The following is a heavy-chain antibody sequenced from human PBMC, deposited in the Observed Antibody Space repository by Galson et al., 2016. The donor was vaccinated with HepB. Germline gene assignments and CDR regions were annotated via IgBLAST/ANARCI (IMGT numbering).Heavy chain of an antibody. CDR3: ARNLNVITSGGVIVTDAFDI. Sequence: SLRLSCAASGFTVSTNYMSWVRQAPGKGLEWVSLIYSGGSTKYADSVKGRFTISRDNTKNSLFLLMNSLRAEDTAVYYCARNLNVITSGGVIVTDAFDIWGQGTMVTVSS. D-gene: IGHD3-16*02. J-gene: IGHJ3*02. CDR1: GFTVSTNY. CDR2: IYSGGST. V-gene: IGHV3-53*01.